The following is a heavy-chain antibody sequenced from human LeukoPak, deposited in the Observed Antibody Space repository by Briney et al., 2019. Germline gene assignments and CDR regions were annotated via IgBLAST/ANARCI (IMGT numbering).Heavy chain of an antibody. D-gene: IGHD3-22*01. CDR1: GGSISSSSYY. J-gene: IGHJ4*02. V-gene: IGHV4-39*01. CDR2: IYYSGST. Sequence: PSETLSLTCTVSGGSISSSSYYWGWIRQPPGKGLEWIRSIYYSGSTYYNPSLKSRVTISVDTSKNQFSLKLSSVTAADTAVYYCARHTFYYYDSSGYYERPFDYWGQGTLVTVSS. CDR3: ARHTFYYYDSSGYYERPFDY.